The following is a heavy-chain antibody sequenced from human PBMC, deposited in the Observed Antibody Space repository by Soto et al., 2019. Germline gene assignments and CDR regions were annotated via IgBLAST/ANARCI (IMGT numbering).Heavy chain of an antibody. Sequence: QVQLQESGPGLVKPSGTLSLTCAVSGGSISSSYWWSWVRQPPGKGREWIGEIYPSGNTNYNPSLRSRVTISVDKSENQFSLNLNSVTAADTAVYYCSRFAMATMLDYWGQGTLVTVSS. CDR2: IYPSGNT. D-gene: IGHD5-12*01. J-gene: IGHJ4*02. CDR3: SRFAMATMLDY. V-gene: IGHV4-4*02. CDR1: GGSISSSYW.